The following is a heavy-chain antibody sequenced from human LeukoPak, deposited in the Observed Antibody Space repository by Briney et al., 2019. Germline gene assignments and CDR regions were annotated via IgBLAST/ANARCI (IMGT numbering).Heavy chain of an antibody. Sequence: PGGSLRLSCAASGFTFSSYGMHWVRQAPGKGLEWVAVISYDGSNKYYADSVKGRFTISRDNSKNTLYLQMNSLRAEETAVYYCAKGIGAAAGSFDHWGQGTLVTVSS. J-gene: IGHJ4*02. D-gene: IGHD6-13*01. V-gene: IGHV3-30*18. CDR2: ISYDGSNK. CDR1: GFTFSSYG. CDR3: AKGIGAAAGSFDH.